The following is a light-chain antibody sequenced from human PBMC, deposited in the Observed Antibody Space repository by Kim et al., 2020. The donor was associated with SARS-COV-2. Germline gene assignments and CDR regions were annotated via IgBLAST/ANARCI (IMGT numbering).Light chain of an antibody. CDR1: RRHSSYA. Sequence: SVKLSCPMSRRHSSYAITWHQQQPAKVPRYLMKLNSDGNYIKGDGIPVRFSGSSSGAERYLSISSLQSEDEADYYCQTWGPGIRVFGGGTQLTVL. CDR3: QTWGPGIRV. V-gene: IGLV4-69*01. CDR2: LNSDGNY. J-gene: IGLJ3*02.